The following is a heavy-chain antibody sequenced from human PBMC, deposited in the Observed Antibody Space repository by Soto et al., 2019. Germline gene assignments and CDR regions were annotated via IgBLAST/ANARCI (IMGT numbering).Heavy chain of an antibody. Sequence: GGSLRLSCAASGFTFSSYAMSWVRQAPGKGLEWVSAISGSGGSTYYADSVKGRFTISRDNSKNTLYLQMNSLRAEDTAVYYCAKEGYCSGGSCLGFDYWGQGTLVTVSS. CDR3: AKEGYCSGGSCLGFDY. CDR1: GFTFSSYA. CDR2: ISGSGGST. D-gene: IGHD2-15*01. J-gene: IGHJ4*02. V-gene: IGHV3-23*01.